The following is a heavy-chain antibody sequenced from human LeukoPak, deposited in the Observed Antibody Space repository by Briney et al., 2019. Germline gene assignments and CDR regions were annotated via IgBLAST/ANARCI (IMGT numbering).Heavy chain of an antibody. Sequence: NASETLSLTCAVYGGSFSGYYWSWIRQPPGKGLEWIGEINHSGSTNYNPSLKSRVTISVDTSKNQFSLKLSSVTAADTAVYYCARGRVAAAGIPEYYYYGMDVWGQGTTVTVSS. CDR1: GGSFSGYY. D-gene: IGHD6-13*01. CDR2: INHSGST. V-gene: IGHV4-34*01. J-gene: IGHJ6*02. CDR3: ARGRVAAAGIPEYYYYGMDV.